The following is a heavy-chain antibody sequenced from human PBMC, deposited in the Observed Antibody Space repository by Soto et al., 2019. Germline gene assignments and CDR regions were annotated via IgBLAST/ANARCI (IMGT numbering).Heavy chain of an antibody. D-gene: IGHD6-19*01. Sequence: ASLKVSCKASGYTFTSYAMHWVRLAPGQRLEWMGWINAGNGNTKYSQKFQGRVTITRDTSASTAYMELSSLRSEDTAVYYCARESLSGASNYYGMDVWGQGTTVTVSS. CDR3: ARESLSGASNYYGMDV. J-gene: IGHJ6*02. CDR1: GYTFTSYA. V-gene: IGHV1-3*01. CDR2: INAGNGNT.